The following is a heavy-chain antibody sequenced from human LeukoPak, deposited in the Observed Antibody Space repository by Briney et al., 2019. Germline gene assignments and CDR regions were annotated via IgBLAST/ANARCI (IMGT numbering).Heavy chain of an antibody. J-gene: IGHJ4*02. CDR3: ARDPIVGDTGGGDY. Sequence: GGSLRLSCAASGFTFSSYWMTWVRQPPGGGLEWVSNINGDGSIENYVHSVRGRSSIFRDNGKDALYLQMNSLRVDDTAIYYCARDPIVGDTGGGDYWGQGTLVTVSS. V-gene: IGHV3-7*01. D-gene: IGHD1-26*01. CDR2: INGDGSIE. CDR1: GFTFSSYW.